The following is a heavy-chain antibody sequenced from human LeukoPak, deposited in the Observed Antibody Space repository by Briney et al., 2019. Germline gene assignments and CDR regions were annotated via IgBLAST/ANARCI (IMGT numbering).Heavy chain of an antibody. CDR2: INPNSGGT. V-gene: IGHV1-2*02. D-gene: IGHD2-2*01. Sequence: ASVKVSCKASGYTFTDYYMHWVRQAPGQGLEWMGWINPNSGGTNYAQKLQGRVTMTRDTSISKAYMELSRLRSDDTAVYYCASELGVVPAAFDYWGQGTLVTVSS. J-gene: IGHJ4*02. CDR3: ASELGVVPAAFDY. CDR1: GYTFTDYY.